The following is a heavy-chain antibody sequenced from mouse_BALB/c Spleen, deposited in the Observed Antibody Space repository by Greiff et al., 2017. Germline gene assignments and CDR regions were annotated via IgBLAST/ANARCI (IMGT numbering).Heavy chain of an antibody. J-gene: IGHJ4*01. CDR3: TRSITTVDYYAMDY. D-gene: IGHD1-1*01. Sequence: QVQLQQPGAELVKPGASVKLSCKASGYTFTSYYMYWVKQRPGQGLEWIGGINPSNGGTNFNEKFKSKATLTVDKSSSTAYMQLSSLTSEDSAVYYCTRSITTVDYYAMDYWGQGTSVTVSS. CDR2: INPSNGGT. CDR1: GYTFTSYY. V-gene: IGHV1S81*02.